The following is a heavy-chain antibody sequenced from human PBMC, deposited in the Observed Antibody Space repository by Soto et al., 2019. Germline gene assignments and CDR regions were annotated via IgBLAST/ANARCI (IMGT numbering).Heavy chain of an antibody. CDR2: VNPNTGDT. D-gene: IGHD6-19*01. Sequence: QVQLVQSGTEVKTSGASVKVSCKASGYSFTSYDINWLRQATGQGPEWMGWVNPNTGDTGLAQRSQARVTLSSDTSINTAYVEVSSLRPDDTAIYFCARAPRPAAIAVLDHWGQGTLVAVSS. CDR3: ARAPRPAAIAVLDH. J-gene: IGHJ4*02. CDR1: GYSFTSYD. V-gene: IGHV1-8*01.